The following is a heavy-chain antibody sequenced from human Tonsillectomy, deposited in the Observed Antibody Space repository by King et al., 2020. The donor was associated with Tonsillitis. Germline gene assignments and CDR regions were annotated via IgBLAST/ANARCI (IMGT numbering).Heavy chain of an antibody. D-gene: IGHD3-10*01. CDR3: AKDLWFGELLKGAFDI. Sequence: DVQLVESGGGLVQPGRSLRLSCAASGFTFDDYAMHWVRQAPGKGLEWVSGISWNSGSIGYADSVKGRFTISRDNAKNSLYLQMNSLRAEDTALYYCAKDLWFGELLKGAFDIWGQGTMVTVSS. CDR2: ISWNSGSI. CDR1: GFTFDDYA. V-gene: IGHV3-9*01. J-gene: IGHJ3*02.